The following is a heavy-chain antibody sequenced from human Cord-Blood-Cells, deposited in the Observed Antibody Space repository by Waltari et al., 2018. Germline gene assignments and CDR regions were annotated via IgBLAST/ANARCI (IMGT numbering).Heavy chain of an antibody. J-gene: IGHJ3*02. Sequence: QVQLQESGPGLVKPCETLSLTCTVSGGPISSYYWSWIRPPPGKGLEWIGSIYHSGSTYYNPSLKSRVTISVDTSKNQFSLKLSSVTAADTAVYYCASIAARDAFDIWGQGTMVTVSS. CDR1: GGPISSYY. V-gene: IGHV4-59*08. CDR3: ASIAARDAFDI. D-gene: IGHD6-6*01. CDR2: IYHSGST.